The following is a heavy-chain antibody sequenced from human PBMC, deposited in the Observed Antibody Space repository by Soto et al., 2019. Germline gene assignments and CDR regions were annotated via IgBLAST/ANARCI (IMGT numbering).Heavy chain of an antibody. CDR3: ARGFRAIDYGMDV. CDR2: IYYSGST. V-gene: IGHV4-30-4*01. J-gene: IGHJ6*02. D-gene: IGHD3-16*02. CDR1: GGSISSGDYY. Sequence: SETLSLTCTVSGGSISSGDYYWSWIRQPPGKGLEWIGYIYYSGSTYYNPSLKSRVTISVDTSKNQFSLKLSPVTAADTAVYYCARGFRAIDYGMDVWGPGTTVTVSS.